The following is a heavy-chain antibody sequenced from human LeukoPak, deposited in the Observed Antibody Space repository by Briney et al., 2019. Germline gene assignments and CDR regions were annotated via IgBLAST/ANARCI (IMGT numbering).Heavy chain of an antibody. Sequence: SETLSLTCTVSGGSVSSGSYYWSWIRQPPGKGLEWIGYIYYSGSTNYNPSLKSRVTISVDTSKNQFSLKLSSVTAADTAVYYCAREGGSSSSIYYYYYGMDVWGQGTTVTVSS. CDR3: AREGGSSSSIYYYYYGMDV. CDR2: IYYSGST. D-gene: IGHD6-13*01. CDR1: GGSVSSGSYY. J-gene: IGHJ6*02. V-gene: IGHV4-61*01.